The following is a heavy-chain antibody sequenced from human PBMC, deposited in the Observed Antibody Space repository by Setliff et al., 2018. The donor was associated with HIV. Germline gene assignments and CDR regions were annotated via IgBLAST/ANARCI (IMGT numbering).Heavy chain of an antibody. CDR2: LHHSGTT. CDR3: ARDFCSSTTCTNWFHP. Sequence: SETLSLTCSVSGGSISSGYYNWGWIRQPPGKGLEWIGTLHHSGTTYYNPSLMSRVTISVDTSKNQFSLNLSSVTAADTAVYYCARDFCSSTTCTNWFHPWGQGTLVTVSS. V-gene: IGHV4-39*07. CDR1: GGSISSGYYN. D-gene: IGHD2-2*01. J-gene: IGHJ5*02.